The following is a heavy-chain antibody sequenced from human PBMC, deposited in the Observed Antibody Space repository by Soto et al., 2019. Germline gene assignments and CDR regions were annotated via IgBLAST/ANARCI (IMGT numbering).Heavy chain of an antibody. CDR3: AKARWGRLVEVITRYYFDY. D-gene: IGHD3-16*01. Sequence: ASVKVSCKASGYTFTSYAMHWVRQAPGQRLEWMGWINAGNGNTKYSQKFQGRVTITRDTSASTAYMELSSLRSEDTAVYYCAKARWGRLVEVITRYYFDYWGQGTLVTGYS. V-gene: IGHV1-3*01. CDR1: GYTFTSYA. J-gene: IGHJ4*02. CDR2: INAGNGNT.